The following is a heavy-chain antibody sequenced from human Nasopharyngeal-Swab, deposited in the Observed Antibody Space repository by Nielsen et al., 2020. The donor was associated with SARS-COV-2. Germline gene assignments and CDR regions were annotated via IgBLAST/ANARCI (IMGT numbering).Heavy chain of an antibody. J-gene: IGHJ4*02. Sequence: LRLSCSVSGGSISRGDYYWSWLRQHPGKGLEWIGYISYSGNTYFNPSLKSRVTISLDTSKNQFSLKLSSVTAADTAVYYCARAATVNHFDYWGQGTLVTVSS. CDR2: ISYSGNT. CDR1: GGSISRGDYY. CDR3: ARAATVNHFDY. V-gene: IGHV4-31*03. D-gene: IGHD4-17*01.